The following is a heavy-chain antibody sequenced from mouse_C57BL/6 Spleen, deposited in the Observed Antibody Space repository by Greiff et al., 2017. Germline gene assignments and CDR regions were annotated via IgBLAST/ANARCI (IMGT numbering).Heavy chain of an antibody. V-gene: IGHV1-82*01. CDR2: IYPGDGDT. D-gene: IGHD1-1*01. CDR3: ARRRNYYGSRHFDV. Sequence: QVQLQQSGPELVKPGASVKISCKASGYAFSSSWMNWVKQRPGKGLEWIGRIYPGDGDTTYNGKFKGKATLTADKSSSTAYMQRSSLTSEDSAVYFCARRRNYYGSRHFDVWGTGTTVTVSS. J-gene: IGHJ1*03. CDR1: GYAFSSSW.